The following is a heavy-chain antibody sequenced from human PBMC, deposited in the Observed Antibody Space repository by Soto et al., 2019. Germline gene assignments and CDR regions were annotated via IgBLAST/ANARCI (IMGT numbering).Heavy chain of an antibody. V-gene: IGHV6-1*01. CDR3: VRTPATGTLDP. J-gene: IGHJ5*02. CDR2: TYYRSKWYN. Sequence: SQTLSPSCAISVDSVSSNTAASDSVRPSPTRGLGWLGRTYYRSKWYNDYAVSVKSRIAITPDTSKNQYSLQLNSVTPEVTAVYYCVRTPATGTLDPWGQGTLVTVSS. D-gene: IGHD6-13*01. CDR1: VDSVSSNTAA.